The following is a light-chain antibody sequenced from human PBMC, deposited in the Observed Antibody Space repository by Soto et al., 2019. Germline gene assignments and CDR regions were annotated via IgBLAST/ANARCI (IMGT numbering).Light chain of an antibody. CDR2: EVN. Sequence: QSALTQPPSASGSPGHSVAISCTGTSSDVGGYNYVSWYQQHPGKAPKLMIYEVNKRPSGVPDRFSGSKSGNTASLTVYGLQAEDEADYYCSSYAGSSNVFGTGTKLTVL. J-gene: IGLJ1*01. CDR3: SSYAGSSNV. CDR1: SSDVGGYNY. V-gene: IGLV2-8*01.